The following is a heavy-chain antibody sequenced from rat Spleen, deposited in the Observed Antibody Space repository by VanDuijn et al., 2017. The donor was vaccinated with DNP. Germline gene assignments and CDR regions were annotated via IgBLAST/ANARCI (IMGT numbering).Heavy chain of an antibody. V-gene: IGHV2S12*01. J-gene: IGHJ3*01. D-gene: IGHD4-1*01. Sequence: QVQLKESGPGLVQPSQTLSLTCTFSGFSLASYGVSWVRQPPGKGLEWIAAISSGGSTYYHSALKSRLSISRDTSKSQVFLKMNSLQTEDTAIYFCTRDWTGAYWGQGTLVTVSS. CDR1: GFSLASYG. CDR3: TRDWTGAY. CDR2: ISSGGST.